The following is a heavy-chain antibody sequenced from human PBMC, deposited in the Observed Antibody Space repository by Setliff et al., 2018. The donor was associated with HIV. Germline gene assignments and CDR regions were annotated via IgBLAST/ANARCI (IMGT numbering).Heavy chain of an antibody. D-gene: IGHD1-26*01. CDR1: GGTFSRYT. CDR3: ARESSYLGAFDI. J-gene: IGHJ3*02. CDR2: IIPVVGVA. V-gene: IGHV1-69*16. Sequence: SVKVSCKTSGGTFSRYTITWVRQAPGQGLEWMGGIIPVVGVADYAQKFQARVTITTDESTSTAYMGVNSLRSEDTAIYYCARESSYLGAFDIWGQGTMVTVSS.